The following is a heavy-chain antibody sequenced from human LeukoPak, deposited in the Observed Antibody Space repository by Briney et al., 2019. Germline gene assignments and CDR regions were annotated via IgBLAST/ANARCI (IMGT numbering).Heavy chain of an antibody. V-gene: IGHV4-38-2*02. CDR1: GYSISSGYY. J-gene: IGHJ4*02. CDR2: IYHSGST. CDR3: ARDPSGAVFWDY. D-gene: IGHD3-9*01. Sequence: SETLSLTCTVSGYSISSGYYWGWIRQPPGKGLEWIGSIYHSGSTYYNPSLKSRVTISVDTSKNQFSLKLSSVTAADTAVYYCARDPSGAVFWDYWGQGTLVTVSS.